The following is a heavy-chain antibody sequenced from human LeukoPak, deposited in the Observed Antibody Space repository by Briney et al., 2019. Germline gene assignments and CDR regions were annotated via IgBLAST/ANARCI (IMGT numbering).Heavy chain of an antibody. Sequence: PSETLSLTRAVYGGSFSGYYWSWIRQPPGKGLEWIGEINHSGSTNYNPSLKSRVTISVDTSKNQFSLKLSSVTAADTAVYYCARAGYSRFDPWGQGTLVTVSS. CDR3: ARAGYSRFDP. CDR1: GGSFSGYY. J-gene: IGHJ5*02. CDR2: INHSGST. V-gene: IGHV4-34*01. D-gene: IGHD3-9*01.